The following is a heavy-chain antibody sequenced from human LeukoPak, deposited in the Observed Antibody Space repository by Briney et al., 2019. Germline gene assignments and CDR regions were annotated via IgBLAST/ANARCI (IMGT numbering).Heavy chain of an antibody. J-gene: IGHJ6*02. CDR2: IDGGSGT. CDR3: ARGGELLASTSYFYGMDV. CDR1: GFTVSSNY. V-gene: IGHV3-53*04. Sequence: PGGSLRLSCAASGFTVSSNYMSWVRQAPGKGLEWVSVIDGGSGTYYADSVKGRFTISRHNSKNTLYLQMNSLRAEDTAVYYCARGGELLASTSYFYGMDVWGQGTSVTVSS. D-gene: IGHD1-26*01.